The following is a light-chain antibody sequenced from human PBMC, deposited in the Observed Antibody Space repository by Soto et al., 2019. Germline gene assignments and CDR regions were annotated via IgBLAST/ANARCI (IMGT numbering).Light chain of an antibody. CDR2: AAS. Sequence: DIQMTQSPSSLSASVGDRVTITCRASQSIKNYLNWYQQKPGKAPKLLIYAASSLQSGVPSRFSGSGSGTDFTLIISSLQPEDFATYYCQQSYTTPITFGQGTKVDIK. J-gene: IGKJ1*01. CDR1: QSIKNY. CDR3: QQSYTTPIT. V-gene: IGKV1-39*01.